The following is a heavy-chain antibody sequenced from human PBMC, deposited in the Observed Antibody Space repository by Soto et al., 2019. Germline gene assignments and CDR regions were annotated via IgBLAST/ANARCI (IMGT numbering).Heavy chain of an antibody. J-gene: IGHJ6*02. CDR3: ARDKEVLLTNYGMDV. V-gene: IGHV3-74*01. CDR2: INVDGTET. Sequence: PGGSLRLSCTAPRFTFGSYWMHWVRQAPGKGLVWVSDINVDGTETWYADSVKGRFTISRDNDKKTLYLHMTGLRVDDTGVYYCARDKEVLLTNYGMDVWGQGTKVTFSS. CDR1: RFTFGSYW.